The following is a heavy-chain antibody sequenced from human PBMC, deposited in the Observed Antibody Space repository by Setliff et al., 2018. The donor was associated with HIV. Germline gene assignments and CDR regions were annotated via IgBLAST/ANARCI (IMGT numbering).Heavy chain of an antibody. CDR3: ARHGYSSTWYKGGNWFDP. J-gene: IGHJ5*02. CDR1: SGSVSRSDYY. V-gene: IGHV4-39*01. Sequence: PSETLSLTCTVSSGSVSRSDYYWGWIRQTPGKGLEWIGSIYWSGLTFYNPSLKSRVTISVDTSKNHFSLKLNSVTAADTAVYYCARHGYSSTWYKGGNWFDPWGQGTLVTVSS. D-gene: IGHD6-13*01. CDR2: IYWSGLT.